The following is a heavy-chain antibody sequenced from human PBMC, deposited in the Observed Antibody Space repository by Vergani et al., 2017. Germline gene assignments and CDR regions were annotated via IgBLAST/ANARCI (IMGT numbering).Heavy chain of an antibody. D-gene: IGHD6-6*01. CDR1: GGSFSGYY. Sequence: QVQLQQWGAGLLKPSETLSLTCAVYGGSFSGYYWSWIRQPPGKGLEWIGEINHSGSTNYNPSLKSRVTISVDKSKNQFSLKLSSVTAADTAVYYCARGSSIAARRRYWYFDLWGRGTLVTVSS. CDR2: INHSGST. J-gene: IGHJ2*01. CDR3: ARGSSIAARRRYWYFDL. V-gene: IGHV4-34*01.